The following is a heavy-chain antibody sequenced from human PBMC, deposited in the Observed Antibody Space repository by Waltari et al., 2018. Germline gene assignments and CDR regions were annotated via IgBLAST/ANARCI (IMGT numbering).Heavy chain of an antibody. V-gene: IGHV4-4*07. J-gene: IGHJ6*02. CDR1: GGSISSYY. CDR3: ARLVGWDFDWLSTNYYYDYGMDV. D-gene: IGHD3-9*01. Sequence: QVQLQESGPGLVKPSEPLSLTCTVSGGSISSYYWSWIRQPAGKGLEWIGRIYTRGSTNYTPPHKRRVPRFVEPSKTQFALQRRSVTAADTAVDYCARLVGWDFDWLSTNYYYDYGMDVWGQGTTVTVSS. CDR2: IYTRGST.